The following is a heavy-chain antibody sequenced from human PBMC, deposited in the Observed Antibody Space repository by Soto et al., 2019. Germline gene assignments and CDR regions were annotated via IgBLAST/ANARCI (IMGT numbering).Heavy chain of an antibody. D-gene: IGHD4-17*01. Sequence: SETLSLTCSVSGGSISKFYWSWIRKTAGKGLEWMGRVYATGTTDYNPSLRSRVAMSVDISKKTFSLRLTSVTAADTGVYYCVRDGSKTLRDWFDPWGQGKLVTVS. V-gene: IGHV4-4*07. CDR2: VYATGTT. CDR3: VRDGSKTLRDWFDP. J-gene: IGHJ5*02. CDR1: GGSISKFY.